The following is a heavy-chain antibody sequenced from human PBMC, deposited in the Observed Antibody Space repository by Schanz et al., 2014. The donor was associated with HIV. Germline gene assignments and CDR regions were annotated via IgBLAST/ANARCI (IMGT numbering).Heavy chain of an antibody. CDR1: GFTSSLYA. V-gene: IGHV3-33*01. CDR3: ARGLPRFAVTTLDS. J-gene: IGHJ4*02. Sequence: QVRLVESGGGVVQPGRSLRLSCAASGFTSSLYAFHWVRQAPGKGLEWVAVIWYDGSNKYYADSVKGRFTISRDNSKNTLYLQMNSLRAEDTAVYYCARGLPRFAVTTLDSWGQGTLVTVSS. CDR2: IWYDGSNK. D-gene: IGHD4-17*01.